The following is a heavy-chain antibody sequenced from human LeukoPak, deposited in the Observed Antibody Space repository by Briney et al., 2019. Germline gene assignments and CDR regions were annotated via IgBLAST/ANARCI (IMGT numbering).Heavy chain of an antibody. J-gene: IGHJ3*02. D-gene: IGHD3-22*01. CDR1: GDSITNHY. V-gene: IGHV4-59*08. CDR3: ARLYYSDGNFDI. CDR2: IYGTGNT. Sequence: SETLSLTCTVSGDSITNHYWSWIRQPPGKGLEWIGYIYGTGNTNYSPSHRSRVTMSVDTSKNQFSLNLHSVTAADTAFYYCARLYYSDGNFDIWGQGTMVTVSS.